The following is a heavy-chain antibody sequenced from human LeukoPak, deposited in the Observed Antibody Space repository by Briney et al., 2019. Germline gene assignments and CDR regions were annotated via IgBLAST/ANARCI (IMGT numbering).Heavy chain of an antibody. CDR3: ARDCSGGTCYLGVLDY. J-gene: IGHJ4*02. Sequence: SGTLSLTCTVSGYSISTGYYWDWIRQPPGKGLEWIGTFYHGGSTYYNPSLMSRVTISVDTSKNQFSLDLTSVTAADAAVYYCARDCSGGTCYLGVLDYWGQGILVTVSS. D-gene: IGHD2-15*01. CDR2: FYHGGST. CDR1: GYSISTGYY. V-gene: IGHV4-38-2*02.